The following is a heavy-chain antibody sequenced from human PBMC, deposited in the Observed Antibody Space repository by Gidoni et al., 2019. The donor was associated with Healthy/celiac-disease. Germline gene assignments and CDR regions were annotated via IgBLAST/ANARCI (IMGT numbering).Heavy chain of an antibody. CDR1: GFTFSSYA. CDR2: ISSNGGST. V-gene: IGHV3-64D*06. Sequence: VQLVESGGGLVQPGGALRLSCSASGFTFSSYAMHWVRQAPGKGLEYVSAISSNGGSTYYADSVKGRFTISRDNSKNTLYLQMSSLRAEDTAVYYCVKGGRIAAAGIDYWGQGTLVTVSS. D-gene: IGHD6-13*01. CDR3: VKGGRIAAAGIDY. J-gene: IGHJ4*02.